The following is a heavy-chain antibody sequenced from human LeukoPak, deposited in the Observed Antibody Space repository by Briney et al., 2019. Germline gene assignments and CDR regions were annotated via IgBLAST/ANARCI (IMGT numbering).Heavy chain of an antibody. CDR3: ARDRGYCSGGSCYNWFDP. D-gene: IGHD2-15*01. J-gene: IGHJ5*02. CDR1: GGSIRNYY. Sequence: PSETLSLTCTVSGGSIRNYYWNWIRQPPGKGLEWIGSIYDSGSTYYNPSLKSRVTISVDTSKNQFSLKLSSVTAADTAVYYCARDRGYCSGGSCYNWFDPWGQGTLVTVSS. CDR2: IYDSGST. V-gene: IGHV4-38-2*02.